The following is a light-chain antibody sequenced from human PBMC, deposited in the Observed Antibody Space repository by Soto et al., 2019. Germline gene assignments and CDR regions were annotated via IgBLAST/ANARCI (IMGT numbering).Light chain of an antibody. CDR3: QQANSFPLT. V-gene: IGKV1-12*01. CDR1: XXIXXW. CDR2: AAS. Sequence: DIQXTXSPXSXSASXGXXVTXTCXAXXXIXXWLAWYQQKPGKAPKLLIYAASSLQSGVPSRFSGSGSGTDFTLTISSLQPEDFATYYCQQANSFPLTFGGGTKVEIK. J-gene: IGKJ4*01.